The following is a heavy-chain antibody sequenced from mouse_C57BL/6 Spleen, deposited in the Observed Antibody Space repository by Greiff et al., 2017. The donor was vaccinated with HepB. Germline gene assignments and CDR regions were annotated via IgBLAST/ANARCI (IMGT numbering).Heavy chain of an antibody. V-gene: IGHV1-82*01. CDR3: ARGYYYGSSYGWFAY. CDR1: GYAFSSSW. Sequence: VQLQQSGPELVKPGASVKISCKASGYAFSSSWMNWVKQRPGKGLEWIGRIYPGDGDTNYNGKFKGKATLTADKSSSTAYMQLSSLTSEDSAVYFCARGYYYGSSYGWFAYWGQGTLVTVSA. CDR2: IYPGDGDT. J-gene: IGHJ3*01. D-gene: IGHD1-1*01.